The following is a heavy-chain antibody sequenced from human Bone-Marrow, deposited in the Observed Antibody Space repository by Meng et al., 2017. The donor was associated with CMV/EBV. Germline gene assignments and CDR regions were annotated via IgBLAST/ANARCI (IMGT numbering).Heavy chain of an antibody. Sequence: ASVKVSCKPSGYTFTTYDINWVRQTPGQGLEWMGWMNPNSGNTGYAQKFQGRVTMTRKTSMSTAYMELSSLRSEDTAVYYCARDLGEYYDFRSAYYYYGMDVWGQGTTVTVSS. CDR2: MNPNSGNT. V-gene: IGHV1-8*01. J-gene: IGHJ6*02. CDR3: ARDLGEYYDFRSAYYYYGMDV. CDR1: GYTFTTYD. D-gene: IGHD3-3*01.